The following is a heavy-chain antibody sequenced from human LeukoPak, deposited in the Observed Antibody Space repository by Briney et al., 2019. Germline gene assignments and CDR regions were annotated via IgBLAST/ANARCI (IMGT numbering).Heavy chain of an antibody. J-gene: IGHJ4*02. Sequence: GGSLRLSCAASGFTFSSYWMHWVRQAPGKGLEWVSAISGSGGSTYYADSVKGRFTISRDNSKNTLYLQMNSLRAEDTAVYYCAKDDYVWGSYRHFDYWGQGTLVTVSS. D-gene: IGHD3-16*02. CDR1: GFTFSSYW. CDR3: AKDDYVWGSYRHFDY. CDR2: ISGSGGST. V-gene: IGHV3-23*01.